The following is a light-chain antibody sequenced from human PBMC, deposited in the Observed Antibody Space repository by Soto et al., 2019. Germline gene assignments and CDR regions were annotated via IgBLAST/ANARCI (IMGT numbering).Light chain of an antibody. CDR3: QQYGNSPLT. V-gene: IGKV3-20*01. J-gene: IGKJ4*01. CDR1: QSVTSTY. CDR2: GTS. Sequence: EIVLTQSPGALSLSPGERATLSCRDSQSVTSTYLAWYQQKPGQAPRLLIYGTSSRATGIPDRFSGSGSGTDFTLTISRLEPEDLAVYYCQQYGNSPLTFGGGTKVEIK.